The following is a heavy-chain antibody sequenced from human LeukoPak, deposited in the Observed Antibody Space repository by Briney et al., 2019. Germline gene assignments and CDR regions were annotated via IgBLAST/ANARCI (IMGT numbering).Heavy chain of an antibody. CDR3: ARQRAAIWGFDY. CDR2: INHTGST. D-gene: IGHD3-16*01. Sequence: SETLSLTCAVYGGSFSGYYWSWLRQPPGKGLEWIGEINHTGSTTYHPSLKSRVTISVDTSKHQFSLKLSSVTAADTAVYYCARQRAAIWGFDYWGQGTLVTVSS. V-gene: IGHV4-34*01. CDR1: GGSFSGYY. J-gene: IGHJ4*02.